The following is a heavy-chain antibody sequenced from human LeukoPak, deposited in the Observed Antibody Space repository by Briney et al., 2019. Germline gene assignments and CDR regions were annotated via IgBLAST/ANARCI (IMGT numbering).Heavy chain of an antibody. CDR1: GYTFTGYY. D-gene: IGHD3-22*01. J-gene: IGHJ6*02. CDR2: MNPSTGNT. CDR3: ARVRDTHGYGYYYYYGMDV. Sequence: ASVKVSCKASGYTFTGYYMHWVRQATGQGLEWMGWMNPSTGNTGYAQKFQGRVTLTRNTSISTAYMELSSLRSEDTAVYYCARVRDTHGYGYYYYYGMDVWGQGTTVTVSS. V-gene: IGHV1-8*02.